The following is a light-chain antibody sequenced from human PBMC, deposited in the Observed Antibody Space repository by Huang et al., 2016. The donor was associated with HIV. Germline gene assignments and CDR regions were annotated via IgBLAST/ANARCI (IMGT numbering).Light chain of an antibody. Sequence: IVLTQSPGTLSLSPGARATLSCRASQSISSSFLAWFQQKPGQAPRLLIYSASSRAAGIPDRFGGSGSGTDFTLTINRLEPEASAVYYCHQYGSSPPNTFGQGTKLEIK. CDR1: QSISSSF. CDR2: SAS. J-gene: IGKJ2*01. V-gene: IGKV3-20*01. CDR3: HQYGSSPPNT.